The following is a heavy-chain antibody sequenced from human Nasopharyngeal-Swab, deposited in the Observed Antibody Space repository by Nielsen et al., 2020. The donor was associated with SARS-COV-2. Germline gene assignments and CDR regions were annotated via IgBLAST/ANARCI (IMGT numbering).Heavy chain of an antibody. CDR2: ISYDGSNK. CDR1: GFTFSSYG. CDR3: AKAHGGGFYYYYMDV. Sequence: GSLKISCAASGFTFSSYGMHWVRQAPGKGLEWVAVISYDGSNKYYADSVKGRFTISRDNSKNTLYLQMNSLRAEDTAVYYCAKAHGGGFYYYYMDVWGKGTTVTVSS. J-gene: IGHJ6*03. V-gene: IGHV3-30*18. D-gene: IGHD2-15*01.